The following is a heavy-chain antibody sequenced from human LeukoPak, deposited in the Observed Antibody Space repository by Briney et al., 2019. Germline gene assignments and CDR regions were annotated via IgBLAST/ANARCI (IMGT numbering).Heavy chain of an antibody. D-gene: IGHD4-17*01. CDR2: IYSGGST. J-gene: IGHJ4*02. Sequence: GGSLRLSCEASGFLVSSKYMSWVRQAPGKGLEWVSVIYSGGSTYYADSVKGRFTISRDNSKNTVSLQMNSLRAEDTAVYYCVRVDDYGDYPYYFDSWGQGTLVTVS. V-gene: IGHV3-66*01. CDR3: VRVDDYGDYPYYFDS. CDR1: GFLVSSKY.